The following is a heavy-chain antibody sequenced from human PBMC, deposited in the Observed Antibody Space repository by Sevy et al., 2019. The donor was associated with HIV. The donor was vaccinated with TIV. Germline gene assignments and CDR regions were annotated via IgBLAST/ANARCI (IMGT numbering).Heavy chain of an antibody. J-gene: IGHJ6*02. D-gene: IGHD5-18*01. V-gene: IGHV3-30*04. CDR1: GFTFSSYA. Sequence: GGSLRLSCAASGFTFSSYAMHWVRQAPGKGLEWVAVISYDGSNKYYADSVKGRFTISRDNSKNTLYLQMNSLRAEDTAVYYCARVMDTAMPRVYYYGMDDWGQGTTVTVSS. CDR2: ISYDGSNK. CDR3: ARVMDTAMPRVYYYGMDD.